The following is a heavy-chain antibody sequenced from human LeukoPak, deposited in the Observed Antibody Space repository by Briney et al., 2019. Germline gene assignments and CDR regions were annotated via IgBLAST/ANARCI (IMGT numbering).Heavy chain of an antibody. CDR2: VKQDGSEK. Sequence: GGSLRLSCAASGFTFSSYWMSWVRQAPGQGLEWVANVKQDGSEKNYVDSLKGRFTISRDNAKNSLFLQMNSLRAEDTAVYYCASLGGSYYDTSDNPWGQGTLVTVSS. V-gene: IGHV3-7*01. CDR1: GFTFSSYW. CDR3: ASLGGSYYDTSDNP. J-gene: IGHJ5*02. D-gene: IGHD3-22*01.